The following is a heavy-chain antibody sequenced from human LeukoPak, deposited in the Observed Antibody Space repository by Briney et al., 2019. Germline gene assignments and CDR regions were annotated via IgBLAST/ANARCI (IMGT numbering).Heavy chain of an antibody. J-gene: IGHJ4*02. CDR1: GGSINSGGYF. Sequence: SQTLSLTCTVSGGSINSGGYFWSWVRQHPGRGLEWIGYIYYSGSTNYKPSLKSRVTISLDTSKNQFSLRLSSVTAADTAVYYCARGVRPAATFDYWGQGTLVTVSS. D-gene: IGHD2-2*01. CDR3: ARGVRPAATFDY. CDR2: IYYSGST. V-gene: IGHV4-31*03.